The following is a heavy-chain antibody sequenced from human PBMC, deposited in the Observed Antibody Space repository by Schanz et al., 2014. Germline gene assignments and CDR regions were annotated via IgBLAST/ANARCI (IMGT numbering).Heavy chain of an antibody. D-gene: IGHD3-10*01. CDR2: ISYSGSS. CDR1: GGSVSSGGDY. V-gene: IGHV4-31*03. Sequence: QVQLQESGPGLVKASQTLSLTCSVSGGSVSSGGDYWSWIRQHPGKGLEWIGFISYSGSSDYNPSLKSRVTISVDTSKSQFSLKLRSVTAADTAVYYCARANYRRKINFDYWGRGTLVTVSS. J-gene: IGHJ4*02. CDR3: ARANYRRKINFDY.